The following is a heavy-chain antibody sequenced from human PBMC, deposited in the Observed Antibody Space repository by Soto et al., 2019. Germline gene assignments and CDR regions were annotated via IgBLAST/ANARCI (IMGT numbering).Heavy chain of an antibody. CDR1: GFTFSSYA. CDR2: ISYDGSNK. Sequence: GGSLRLSCAASGFTFSSYAMSWVRQAPGKGLEWVAVISYDGSNKYYADSVKGRFTISRDNSKNTLYLQMNSLRAEDTAVYYCARDDTGHMDVWGQGTTVTVSS. CDR3: ARDDTGHMDV. J-gene: IGHJ6*02. V-gene: IGHV3-30-3*01.